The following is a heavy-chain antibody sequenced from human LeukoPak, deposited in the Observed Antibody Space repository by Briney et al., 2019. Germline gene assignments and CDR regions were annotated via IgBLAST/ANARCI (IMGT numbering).Heavy chain of an antibody. CDR2: IYSGGGT. CDR3: AKGPQYYYDSSWPFDY. J-gene: IGHJ4*02. Sequence: GGSLTLSCAASEFSVGSNYMTWVRQAPGQEREWVILIYSGGGTYYADSLKGRFTISRHNSKNTLYLQMNGPRAEDTAVYYCAKGPQYYYDSSWPFDYWGQGTLVTVSS. V-gene: IGHV3-66*01. D-gene: IGHD3-22*01. CDR1: EFSVGSNY.